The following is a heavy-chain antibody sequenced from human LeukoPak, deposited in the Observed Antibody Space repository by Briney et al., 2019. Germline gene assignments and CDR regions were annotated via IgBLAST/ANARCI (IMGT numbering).Heavy chain of an antibody. CDR2: ISAYNDNT. V-gene: IGHV1-18*01. CDR3: ARDRLRLGYERTNWFDP. J-gene: IGHJ5*02. CDR1: GYTFTSYG. Sequence: GASVKVSCKASGYTFTSYGISWVRQAPGQGLEWMGWISAYNDNTNYAQNLQGRVTMTTDTSTTTAYMELRSLRSDDTAVYYCARDRLRLGYERTNWFDPWGQGTLITVSS. D-gene: IGHD2-15*01.